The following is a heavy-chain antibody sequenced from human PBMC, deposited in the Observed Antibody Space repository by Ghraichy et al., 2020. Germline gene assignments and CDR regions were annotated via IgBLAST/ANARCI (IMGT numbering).Heavy chain of an antibody. CDR3: ARQIFDYGDFYFDY. J-gene: IGHJ4*02. Sequence: SETLSLTCTVSGGSISSSSYYWGWIRQPPGKGLEWIGSIYYSGSTYYNPSLKSRVTISVDTSKNQFSLKLSSVTAADTAVYYCARQIFDYGDFYFDYWGQGTLVTVSS. V-gene: IGHV4-39*01. CDR1: GGSISSSSYY. CDR2: IYYSGST. D-gene: IGHD4-17*01.